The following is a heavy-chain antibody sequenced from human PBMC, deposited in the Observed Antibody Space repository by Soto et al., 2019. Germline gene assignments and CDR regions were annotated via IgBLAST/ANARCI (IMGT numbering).Heavy chain of an antibody. V-gene: IGHV3-23*01. CDR3: ARSFTSPYYDFWRGSDYYYGMDV. CDR2: ISGSGGST. Sequence: EVQLLESGGGLVQPGGSLRLSCAASGFTFSSYAMSWVRQAPGKGLEWVSAISGSGGSTYYADSVKGRFTISRDNSKNTQYLQRSSLRAEDTAVYYCARSFTSPYYDFWRGSDYYYGMDVWGQGTTVTVSS. D-gene: IGHD3-3*01. J-gene: IGHJ6*02. CDR1: GFTFSSYA.